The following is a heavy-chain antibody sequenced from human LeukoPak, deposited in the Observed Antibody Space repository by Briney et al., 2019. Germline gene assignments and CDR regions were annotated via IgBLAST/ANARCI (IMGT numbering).Heavy chain of an antibody. D-gene: IGHD3-3*01. CDR2: ISGSGSST. Sequence: GGSVRLSCAASGFTFSSYAMSWARQAPGKGLEWVSAISGSGSSTYYADSVKGRFTISRDNSKNTLYLEMNSLRAEDTAVYYCAGPHITIFYYWGQGTLVTVSS. CDR1: GFTFSSYA. CDR3: AGPHITIFYY. J-gene: IGHJ4*02. V-gene: IGHV3-23*01.